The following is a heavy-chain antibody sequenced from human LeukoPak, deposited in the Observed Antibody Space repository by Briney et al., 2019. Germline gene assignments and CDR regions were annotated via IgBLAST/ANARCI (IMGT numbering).Heavy chain of an antibody. CDR3: ARHGSGHDY. V-gene: IGHV4-34*01. CDR2: INHSGST. CDR1: GGFFSGYY. Sequence: SETLSLTCAVYGGFFSGYYWSWIRQPPGKGLEWIGEINHSGSTNYNPSLKSRVTISVDTSKNQFSLKLSSVTAADTAVYYCARHGSGHDYWGQGTLVTASS. D-gene: IGHD3-10*01. J-gene: IGHJ4*02.